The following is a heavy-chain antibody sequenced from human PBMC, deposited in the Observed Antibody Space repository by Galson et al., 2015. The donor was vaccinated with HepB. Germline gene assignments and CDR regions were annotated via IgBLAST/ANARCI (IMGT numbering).Heavy chain of an antibody. J-gene: IGHJ4*01. CDR2: ISYDGDKK. V-gene: IGHV3-30*18. CDR3: AKDRGGYATSWYETTFDY. D-gene: IGHD6-13*01. CDR1: GFTFSTYG. Sequence: SLRLSCAASGFTFSTYGMHWVRQAPGKGLEWVALISYDGDKKYHADSVRGRFTVSRDNSKNTLYLQMNSLRAEDTAVYYCAKDRGGYATSWYETTFDYWGHGTLVTVSS.